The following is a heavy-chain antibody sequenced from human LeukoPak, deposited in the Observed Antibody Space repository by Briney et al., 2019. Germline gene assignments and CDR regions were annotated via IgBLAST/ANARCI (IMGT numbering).Heavy chain of an antibody. CDR3: ARPHPNYYGSGSNLD. CDR2: IKQDGSEK. V-gene: IGHV3-7*01. J-gene: IGHJ4*02. CDR1: GFTFSTYW. D-gene: IGHD3-10*01. Sequence: AGSLRLACAASGFTFSTYWITWVRQAPGKGLEWVANIKQDGSEKYYVDSVKGRFTISRDNAKNSLYLQMNSLRADATAVYYSARPHPNYYGSGSNLDWGQGTLVTVSS.